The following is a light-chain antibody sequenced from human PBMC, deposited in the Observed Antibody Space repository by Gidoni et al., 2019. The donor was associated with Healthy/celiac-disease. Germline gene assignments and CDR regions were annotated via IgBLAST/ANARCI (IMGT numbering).Light chain of an antibody. CDR2: GAS. Sequence: EIVLTQSPDTLSLSPGERATLSCRASQTVTSNYLAWYQQKPGQAPRLLRYGASTRATGIPDRFSGSGSGTDFTLTISGLEPEDFAVYYCQHYGSSFTFGPGSKVD. CDR1: QTVTSNY. V-gene: IGKV3-20*01. CDR3: QHYGSSFT. J-gene: IGKJ3*01.